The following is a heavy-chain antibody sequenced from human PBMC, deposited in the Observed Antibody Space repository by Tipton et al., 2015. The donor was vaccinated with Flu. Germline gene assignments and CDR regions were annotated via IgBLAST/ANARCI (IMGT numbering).Heavy chain of an antibody. CDR1: GFTFDDYA. CDR2: ISWNSGSI. CDR3: AKDTRDIVAHDAFDI. V-gene: IGHV3-9*01. D-gene: IGHD5-12*01. Sequence: SLRLSCAASGFTFDDYAMHWVRQAPGKGLEWVSGISWNSGSIGYADSVKGRFTISRDNAKNSLYLQMNSLRAEDTALYYCAKDTRDIVAHDAFDIWGQGTMVTVSS. J-gene: IGHJ3*02.